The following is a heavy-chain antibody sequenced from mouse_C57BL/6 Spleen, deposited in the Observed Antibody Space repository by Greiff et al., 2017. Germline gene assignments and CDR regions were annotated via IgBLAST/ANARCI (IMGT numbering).Heavy chain of an antibody. CDR2: INPNNGGT. CDR1: GYTFTDYY. CDR3: ARDTTDWYFDV. V-gene: IGHV1-22*01. Sequence: VQLQQSGPELVKPGASVKMSCKASGYTFTDYYMHWVKQSHGKSLEWIGYINPNNGGTSYNQKFKGKATLTVNKSSSTAYMELRSLTSEDSAVYYCARDTTDWYFDVWGTGTTVTVSS. J-gene: IGHJ1*03. D-gene: IGHD1-1*01.